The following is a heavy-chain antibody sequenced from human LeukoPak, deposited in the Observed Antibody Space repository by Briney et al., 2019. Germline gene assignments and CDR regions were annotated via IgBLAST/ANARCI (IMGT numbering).Heavy chain of an antibody. J-gene: IGHJ4*02. Sequence: GRSLRLSCAASGFTFSSYAMHWVRQAPGKGLEWVAVISYDGSNKYYADSVKGRFTISRDNSKNTLYLQMNSLRSDDTAVYYCAKAHQITGTAGYWGQGTLVTVSS. D-gene: IGHD1-20*01. V-gene: IGHV3-30-3*01. CDR1: GFTFSSYA. CDR2: ISYDGSNK. CDR3: AKAHQITGTAGY.